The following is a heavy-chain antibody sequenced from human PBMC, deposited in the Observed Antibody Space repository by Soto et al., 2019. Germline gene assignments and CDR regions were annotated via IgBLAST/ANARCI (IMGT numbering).Heavy chain of an antibody. Sequence: QVQLQESGPTLVKPSETLSLTCTVSGGSIGSFHWSWIRQPPGKGLEWIGYVYYTGSTNYNPSLRSLVTISVDTSKNQFSLKLSSVTAADTAVYYCVRWVGHFDFWGQGTLVTVSS. CDR2: VYYTGST. J-gene: IGHJ4*02. D-gene: IGHD1-26*01. V-gene: IGHV4-59*03. CDR3: VRWVGHFDF. CDR1: GGSIGSFH.